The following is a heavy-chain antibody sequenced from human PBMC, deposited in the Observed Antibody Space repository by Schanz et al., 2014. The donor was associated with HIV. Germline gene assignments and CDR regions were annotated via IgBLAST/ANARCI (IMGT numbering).Heavy chain of an antibody. V-gene: IGHV1-69*01. CDR1: GGTLTNYA. CDR2: IVPMLGKT. D-gene: IGHD2-21*02. J-gene: IGHJ4*02. Sequence: QVQLVQSGAEVKKPGASVKVSCKASGGTLTNYAISWVRQAPGQGLEWMGGIVPMLGKTRYAQKFQCIVTITADESMSTAYMELSSLRSEDTAVYYCARTYTGDWSTGADWGQGTLVTVSS. CDR3: ARTYTGDWSTGAD.